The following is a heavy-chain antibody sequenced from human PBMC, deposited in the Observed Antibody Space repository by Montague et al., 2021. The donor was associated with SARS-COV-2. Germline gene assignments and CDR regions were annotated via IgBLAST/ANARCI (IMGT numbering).Heavy chain of an antibody. D-gene: IGHD3-10*01. Sequence: PALVKPTQTLTLTCTFSGFSLSTSGVGAGWIRQPPGKALEWLALIYWNDDKRYSPSLKSRLTITKDTSKNQVVLTMTNMDPVDTATYYCARGVRGVTDFDYWGQGTLVTVSS. CDR1: GFSLSTSGVG. J-gene: IGHJ4*02. CDR2: IYWNDDK. V-gene: IGHV2-5*01. CDR3: ARGVRGVTDFDY.